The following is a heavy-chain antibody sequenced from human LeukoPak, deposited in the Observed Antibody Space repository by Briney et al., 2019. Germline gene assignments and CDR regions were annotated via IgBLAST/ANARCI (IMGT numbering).Heavy chain of an antibody. Sequence: GGSLRLSCEGSGFTFSNYWMSWVRQAPGKGLEWVANIQQHGSETYYGDSVKGRFTISRDNAKNSLYLQMNSLRAEDTAVYYCAASILGARGYFDYWGQGTLVTVSS. CDR3: AASILGARGYFDY. CDR1: GFTFSNYW. J-gene: IGHJ4*02. D-gene: IGHD1-26*01. CDR2: IQQHGSET. V-gene: IGHV3-7*01.